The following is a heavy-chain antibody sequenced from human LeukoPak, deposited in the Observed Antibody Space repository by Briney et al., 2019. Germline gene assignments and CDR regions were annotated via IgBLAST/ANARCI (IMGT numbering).Heavy chain of an antibody. CDR2: IYSGGST. CDR3: ARGIPGLT. Sequence: GGSLSLSCAASGFTVSSNYMSWVRQAPGKGLEWVSLIYSGGSTYYADSVKGRFTISRDNSKNTLYLQMNSLRAEDTAVYYCARGIPGLTWGQGTLVTVSS. D-gene: IGHD1-14*01. V-gene: IGHV3-53*01. CDR1: GFTVSSNY. J-gene: IGHJ4*02.